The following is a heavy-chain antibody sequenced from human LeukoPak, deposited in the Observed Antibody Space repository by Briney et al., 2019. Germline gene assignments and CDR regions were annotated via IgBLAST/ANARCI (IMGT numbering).Heavy chain of an antibody. CDR1: GFTFTGYS. CDR3: TRGKVVLRGTVFDY. CDR2: ITSSSTTV. Sequence: GGSLRLTCVASGFTFTGYSMNWVRQAPGKGLEWVSYITSSSTTVFYAGSVKGRFTISRDNAKNSVYLQVNSLNVEDTAIYYCTRGKVVLRGTVFDYWGQGTPVTVSS. J-gene: IGHJ4*02. D-gene: IGHD2/OR15-2a*01. V-gene: IGHV3-48*01.